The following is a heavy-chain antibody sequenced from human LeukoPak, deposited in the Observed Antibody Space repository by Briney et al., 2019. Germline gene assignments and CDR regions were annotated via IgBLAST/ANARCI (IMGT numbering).Heavy chain of an antibody. V-gene: IGHV4-59*10. CDR3: AREVDCSSTSCYTEWFDP. Sequence: SETLSLTCAVYGGSFSGYYWSWIRQPPGKGLEWIGRIYTSGSTNYNPSLKSRVTMSVDTSKNQFSLKLSSVTAADTAVYYCAREVDCSSTSCYTEWFDPWGQGTLVTVSS. CDR1: GGSFSGYY. J-gene: IGHJ5*02. CDR2: IYTSGST. D-gene: IGHD2-2*02.